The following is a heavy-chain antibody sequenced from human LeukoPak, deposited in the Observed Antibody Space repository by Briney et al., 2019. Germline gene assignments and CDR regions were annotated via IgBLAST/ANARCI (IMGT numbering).Heavy chain of an antibody. CDR2: IYSGGTT. V-gene: IGHV3-53*01. CDR3: ARGKSCFSTGCFFDY. D-gene: IGHD2-2*01. CDR1: GFTVSSNY. J-gene: IGHJ4*02. Sequence: GGSLRLSCGASGFTVSSNYMSWVRQAPGKGLEWVSVIYSGGTTYYADSVKGRFTISRDNSKNTLYLQMNSLRAEDTAVYYCARGKSCFSTGCFFDYWGRGTLVTVSS.